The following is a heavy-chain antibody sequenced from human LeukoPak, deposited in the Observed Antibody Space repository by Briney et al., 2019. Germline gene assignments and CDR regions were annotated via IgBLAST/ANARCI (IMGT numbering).Heavy chain of an antibody. V-gene: IGHV4-59*01. Sequence: SETLSLTCTVSGGSISSYYWNWIRQPPGKGLEWIGYIYYSGSTNYNPSLKSRVTISVDTSKNQFSLKLSSVTAADTAVYYCARVDVDYGDNDAFDIWGQGTMVTVSS. CDR2: IYYSGST. D-gene: IGHD4-23*01. J-gene: IGHJ3*02. CDR3: ARVDVDYGDNDAFDI. CDR1: GGSISSYY.